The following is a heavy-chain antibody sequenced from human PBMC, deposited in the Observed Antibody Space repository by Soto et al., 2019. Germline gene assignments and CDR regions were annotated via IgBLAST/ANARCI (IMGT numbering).Heavy chain of an antibody. Sequence: SLRLSCAACRFSFSSYGMHRVRQAPGQGLEWVAVISYAGSNKYYADSLKGRFTISRDNSKNTLYLRMNSLRAEDTAVYYGAQDLGTAMVDYWGQGTLVTAST. J-gene: IGHJ4*02. CDR3: AQDLGTAMVDY. CDR1: RFSFSSYG. D-gene: IGHD5-18*01. CDR2: ISYAGSNK. V-gene: IGHV3-30*18.